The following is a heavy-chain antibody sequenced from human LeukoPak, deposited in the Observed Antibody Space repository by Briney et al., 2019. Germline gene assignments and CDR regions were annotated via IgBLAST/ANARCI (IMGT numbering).Heavy chain of an antibody. CDR3: AREGVPLDGDRHPPNLYYFDY. D-gene: IGHD4-17*01. J-gene: IGHJ4*02. CDR2: INHSGST. V-gene: IGHV4-34*01. Sequence: SETLSLTCAVYGGSFSGYYWSWIRQPPGKGLEWIGEINHSGSTNYNPSLKSRVTISVDTSKNQFSLKLSSVTAADTAVYYCAREGVPLDGDRHPPNLYYFDYWGQGTLVTVSS. CDR1: GGSFSGYY.